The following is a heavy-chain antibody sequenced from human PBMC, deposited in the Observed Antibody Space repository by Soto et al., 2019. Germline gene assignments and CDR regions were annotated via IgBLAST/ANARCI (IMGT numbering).Heavy chain of an antibody. D-gene: IGHD3-9*01. CDR1: GFSFSNYW. V-gene: IGHV3-74*01. J-gene: IGHJ3*02. Sequence: EVQVVESGGDLVQPGGSLRLSCAASGFSFSNYWMHWVRQAPGKGLVWVSRVNNDGRDTIYADYVMGRFTVSRDNAKNTLFLQMNSLRIDDTAMYYCARGSIDHAFDIWGQGTMVTVSS. CDR2: VNNDGRDT. CDR3: ARGSIDHAFDI.